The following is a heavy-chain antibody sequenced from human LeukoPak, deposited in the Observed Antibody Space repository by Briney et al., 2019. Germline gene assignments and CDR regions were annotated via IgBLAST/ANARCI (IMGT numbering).Heavy chain of an antibody. J-gene: IGHJ4*02. D-gene: IGHD3-22*01. CDR3: ARDSYGSSGYYYVSDY. CDR2: ISYSSSAI. Sequence: GGSLRLSCAASGFTFSTYSMNWVRQAPGKGLEWVSYISYSSSAIYYADSVKGRFTISRDNAKNSLYLQMNSLRDEDTAVYYCARDSYGSSGYYYVSDYWGQGTLVTVSS. CDR1: GFTFSTYS. V-gene: IGHV3-48*02.